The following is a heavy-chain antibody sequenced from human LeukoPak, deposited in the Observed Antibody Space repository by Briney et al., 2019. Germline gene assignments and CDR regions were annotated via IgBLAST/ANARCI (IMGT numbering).Heavy chain of an antibody. D-gene: IGHD6-19*01. CDR3: ARVGSSGWWDLDY. J-gene: IGHJ4*02. V-gene: IGHV4-59*01. CDR1: GGSISSYY. Sequence: PSETLSLTCTVSGGSISSYYWSWIRQPPGKGLEWIGYIHYSGSTNYNPSLKSRVTISVEMSKNQFSLKLSSVTAADTAVYYCARVGSSGWWDLDYWGQGALVTVSS. CDR2: IHYSGST.